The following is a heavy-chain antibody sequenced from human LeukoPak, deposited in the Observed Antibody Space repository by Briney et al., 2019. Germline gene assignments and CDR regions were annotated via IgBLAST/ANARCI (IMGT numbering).Heavy chain of an antibody. CDR2: IENDGTNE. Sequence: GGSLRLSCAAYGFTFSRYGMHWVRQAPGKGLEWVAFIENDGTNEYYADSVKGRFTISRDNSKNTLYLQMNSLRAEDTAVYYCARGPDTAQTDWYFDLWGRGTLVTVSS. CDR1: GFTFSRYG. D-gene: IGHD5-18*01. V-gene: IGHV3-30*12. CDR3: ARGPDTAQTDWYFDL. J-gene: IGHJ2*01.